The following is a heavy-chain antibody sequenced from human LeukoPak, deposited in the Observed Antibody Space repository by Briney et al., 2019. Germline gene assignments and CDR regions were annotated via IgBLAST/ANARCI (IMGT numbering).Heavy chain of an antibody. D-gene: IGHD3-10*01. Sequence: GGSLRLSCAASGFTFSNYAITWVRQAPGKGLEWVSAISNSGAVTYYADSVKGRFTISRDNSKNTLYLQMNSLRAEDTAVYYCVKNDGSANYYYWGQGTLVTVSS. J-gene: IGHJ4*02. V-gene: IGHV3-23*01. CDR1: GFTFSNYA. CDR3: VKNDGSANYYY. CDR2: ISNSGAVT.